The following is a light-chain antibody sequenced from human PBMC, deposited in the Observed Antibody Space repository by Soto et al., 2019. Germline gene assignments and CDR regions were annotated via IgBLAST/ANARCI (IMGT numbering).Light chain of an antibody. J-gene: IGKJ1*01. V-gene: IGKV1-39*01. Sequence: DIQMTQSPSSLSASVGDRVTITCRPSQTTSYFLSWYQQKSGSAPKLLIYAASNWQSGVPSRFSGSGSGAVFTLTISSLQPEDFDTYSCQQSFSSPHTFGQGTKVELK. CDR1: QTTSYF. CDR3: QQSFSSPHT. CDR2: AAS.